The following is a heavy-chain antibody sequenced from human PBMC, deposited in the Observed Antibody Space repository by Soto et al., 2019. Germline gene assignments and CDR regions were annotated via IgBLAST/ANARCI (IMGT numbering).Heavy chain of an antibody. CDR3: ASASIAVAGNVAFDI. V-gene: IGHV4-59*08. D-gene: IGHD6-19*01. J-gene: IGHJ3*02. CDR1: GGSISSYY. CDR2: IYHSGST. Sequence: PSETLSLTCTVSGGSISSYYWSWIRQPPGKGLEWIGYIYHSGSTNYNPSLKSRVTISVDTSKNQFSLKLSSVTAADTAVYYCASASIAVAGNVAFDIWGQGTMVTVSS.